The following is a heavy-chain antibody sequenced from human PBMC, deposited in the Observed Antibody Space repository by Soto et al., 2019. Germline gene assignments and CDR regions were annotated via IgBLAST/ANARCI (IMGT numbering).Heavy chain of an antibody. J-gene: IGHJ4*02. V-gene: IGHV3-74*01. D-gene: IGHD4-4*01. CDR2: MDIDGTTT. Sequence: EVQLVESGGGIVQPGGSLRLSCATSGFTFTKSWMHWVRQVPGKGLEWVSRMDIDGTTTNYADSVKGRFIISRDNAKNTAFLQMNSLGAEDTAMYYCVANLMTTVPAGDYWGQGTLVTVSS. CDR1: GFTFTKSW. CDR3: VANLMTTVPAGDY.